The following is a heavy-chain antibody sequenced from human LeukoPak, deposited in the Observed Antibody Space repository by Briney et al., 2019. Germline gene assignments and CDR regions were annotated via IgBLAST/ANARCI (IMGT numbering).Heavy chain of an antibody. CDR1: GGTFSSYA. CDR2: IIPIFGTA. CDR3: ARGRYDFWSGPREGAFDI. J-gene: IGHJ3*02. V-gene: IGHV1-69*05. D-gene: IGHD3-3*01. Sequence: SVKVSCKASGGTFSSYAISWVRQAPGQGLEWMGRIIPIFGTANYAQKFQGRVTITTDESTSTAYMELSSLRSEDTAVYYCARGRYDFWSGPREGAFDIWGQGTMVIISS.